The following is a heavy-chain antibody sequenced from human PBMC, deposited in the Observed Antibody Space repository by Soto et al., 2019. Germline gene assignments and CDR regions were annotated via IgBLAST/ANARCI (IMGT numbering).Heavy chain of an antibody. CDR2: IYYSGST. CDR3: ARGVFPDQVPAAMPDVVRQIYYYGMDV. CDR1: GGSISSYY. J-gene: IGHJ6*02. Sequence: SETLSLTCTVSGGSISSYYWSWIRQPPGKGLEWIGYIYYSGSTYYNPSLKSRVTISVDTSKNQFSLKLSSVTAADTAVYYCARGVFPDQVPAAMPDVVRQIYYYGMDVWGQGTTVTVSS. V-gene: IGHV4-59*01. D-gene: IGHD2-2*01.